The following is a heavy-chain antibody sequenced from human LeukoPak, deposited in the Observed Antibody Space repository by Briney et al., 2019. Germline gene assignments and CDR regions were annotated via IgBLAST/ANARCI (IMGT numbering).Heavy chain of an antibody. D-gene: IGHD5-18*01. J-gene: IGHJ4*02. CDR3: ARGFSYGDF. V-gene: IGHV3-33*01. CDR1: GFTFSSYG. CDR2: IWYDGSNK. Sequence: GGSLRLSCAASGFTFSSYGMHWVRQAPGKGLEWVAVIWYDGSNKHYADSVKGRFTISRDDSKKTLYLQMISLTAEDTAVYYCARGFSYGDFWGQGTLVTVSS.